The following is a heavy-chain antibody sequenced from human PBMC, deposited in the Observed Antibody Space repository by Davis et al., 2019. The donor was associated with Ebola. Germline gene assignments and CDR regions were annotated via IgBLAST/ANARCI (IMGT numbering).Heavy chain of an antibody. CDR2: LSVNGDHR. V-gene: IGHV3-23*01. J-gene: IGHJ1*01. CDR1: GFTFRAYV. Sequence: PGGSLRLSCVASGFTFRAYVMSWVRQAPGKGLEWVAALSVNGDHRFYADSVKGRFTISRDNSENTLFLQMNSLRDEDTAVYYCVQDMIDEGLSSPHPDFQHWGQGTLVTVSS. D-gene: IGHD3-22*01. CDR3: VQDMIDEGLSSPHPDFQH.